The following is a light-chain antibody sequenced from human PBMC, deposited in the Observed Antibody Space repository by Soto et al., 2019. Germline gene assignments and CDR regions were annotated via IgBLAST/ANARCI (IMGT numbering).Light chain of an antibody. Sequence: QAVVTQPPSASGTPGQRVTISCSGRSSNLGSNTVNWYQQLPGTAPKLLIYSNNQRPSGVPDRFSGSKSGTSASLAISGLQSEDEADYYCAAWDDSLNGYVFGAGTKLTVL. CDR1: SSNLGSNT. CDR3: AAWDDSLNGYV. V-gene: IGLV1-44*01. J-gene: IGLJ1*01. CDR2: SNN.